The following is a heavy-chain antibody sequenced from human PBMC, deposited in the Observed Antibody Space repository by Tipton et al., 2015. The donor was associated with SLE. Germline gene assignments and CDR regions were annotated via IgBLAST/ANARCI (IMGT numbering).Heavy chain of an antibody. Sequence: TLSLTCTVSGDSISRNSYYWSWIRQPPGKGLEWIGYIFYSGSTNYNPSLKSRVTISVGTSKNQFSLKLSSVTAADTAVYYCARGGSYPYYYYYMDVWGKGTTVTVSS. D-gene: IGHD1-26*01. CDR2: IFYSGST. CDR3: ARGGSYPYYYYYMDV. J-gene: IGHJ6*03. CDR1: GDSISRNSYY. V-gene: IGHV4-61*01.